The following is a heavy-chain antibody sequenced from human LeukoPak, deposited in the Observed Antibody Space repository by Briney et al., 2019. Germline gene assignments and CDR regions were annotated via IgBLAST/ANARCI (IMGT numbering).Heavy chain of an antibody. CDR2: VKQDGSEK. V-gene: IGHV3-7*01. CDR1: GFTFSSYS. D-gene: IGHD6-13*01. Sequence: GGSLRLSCAASGFTFSSYSMNWVRQAPGKGLEWVANVKQDGSEKSCVDSVKGRFTISRDNAKNSLYLQMNSLRVEDTAVYYCARGRGDSSSWYFDYWGQGTLVTVSS. CDR3: ARGRGDSSSWYFDY. J-gene: IGHJ4*02.